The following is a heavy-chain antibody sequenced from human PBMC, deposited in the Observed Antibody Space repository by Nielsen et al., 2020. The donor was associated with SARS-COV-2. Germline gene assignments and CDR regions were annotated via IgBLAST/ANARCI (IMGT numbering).Heavy chain of an antibody. Sequence: GESLKISCAASGFTFSSYWMHWVRQVPGTGLVWVSRINSDGSGATYVDSVKGRFTISRDNAKKTLYLQMTSLRAEDTAVYYCARDAAYSRFDYWGQGTLVTVSS. CDR1: GFTFSSYW. V-gene: IGHV3-74*01. CDR3: ARDAAYSRFDY. D-gene: IGHD4-11*01. J-gene: IGHJ4*02. CDR2: INSDGSGA.